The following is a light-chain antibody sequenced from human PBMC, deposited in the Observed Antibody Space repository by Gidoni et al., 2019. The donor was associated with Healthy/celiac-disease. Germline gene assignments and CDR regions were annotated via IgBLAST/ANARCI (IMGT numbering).Light chain of an antibody. Sequence: EIVLTQSPATLSLSPGKRATLSCRASQSVSSYLACYQQKPGQAPRLLIYAASNRATGIPARFSGSGSGTDFTLTISSLEPEDFAVYYCQQRSNCPPFTFGPXTKVDIK. CDR1: QSVSSY. V-gene: IGKV3-11*01. CDR3: QQRSNCPPFT. CDR2: AAS. J-gene: IGKJ3*01.